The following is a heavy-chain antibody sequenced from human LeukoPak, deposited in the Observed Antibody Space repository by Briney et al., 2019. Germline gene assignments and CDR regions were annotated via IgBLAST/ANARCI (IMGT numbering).Heavy chain of an antibody. CDR1: GFTFSSYS. CDR2: ISSSSSYI. V-gene: IGHV3-21*01. Sequence: PGGSLRLSCAASGFTFSSYSMNWVRQAPGKGLEWVSSISSSSSYIYYADSVKGRFTISRDNAKNSLYLQMNSLRAEDTAVYYCARDLDYYDSSGPSSDRGQGTLVTVSS. J-gene: IGHJ4*02. D-gene: IGHD3-22*01. CDR3: ARDLDYYDSSGPSSD.